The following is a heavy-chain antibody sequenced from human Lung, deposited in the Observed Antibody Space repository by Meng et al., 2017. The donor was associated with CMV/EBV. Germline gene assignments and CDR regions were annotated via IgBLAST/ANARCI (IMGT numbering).Heavy chain of an antibody. J-gene: IGHJ6*02. V-gene: IGHV4-39*07. CDR2: IYYSGST. Sequence: SETXSLXXTVSGGSISSSSYYWGWIRQPPGKGLEWIGSIYYSGSTYYNPSLKSRVTISVDTSKNQFSPKLSSVTAADTAVYYCASESPEYQWLEDYYYGMDVWGQGXTVTVSS. D-gene: IGHD6-19*01. CDR1: GGSISSSSYY. CDR3: ASESPEYQWLEDYYYGMDV.